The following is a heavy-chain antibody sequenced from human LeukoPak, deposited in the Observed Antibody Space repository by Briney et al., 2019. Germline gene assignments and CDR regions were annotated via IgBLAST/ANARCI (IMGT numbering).Heavy chain of an antibody. CDR3: ARDRGYCRGGRCYSNYFDL. D-gene: IGHD2-15*01. CDR2: TWSDGSEY. Sequence: PGGSLRLSCAASGFTFSSFGLHWLRQAPGRGLEWVALTWSDGSEYFYPDSVRGRFTISRDNSKNTVYLQMNSLRAEDTAVYFCARDRGYCRGGRCYSNYFDLWGQGTLVTVSS. CDR1: GFTFSSFG. V-gene: IGHV3-33*01. J-gene: IGHJ4*02.